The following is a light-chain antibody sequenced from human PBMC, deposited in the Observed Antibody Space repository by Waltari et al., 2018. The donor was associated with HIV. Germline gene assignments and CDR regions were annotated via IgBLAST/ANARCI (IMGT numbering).Light chain of an antibody. V-gene: IGLV3-1*01. CDR3: QAWDSSTVV. Sequence: SYELTQPPSVSVSPGQTASFSCSGNKLGDKYVSWSQQKPGQSPVTVIYQDNRRPSGIPERFSGSNSGDTATLTISGTQPVDEADYYCQAWDSSTVVFGPGTKVTVL. CDR1: KLGDKY. J-gene: IGLJ1*01. CDR2: QDN.